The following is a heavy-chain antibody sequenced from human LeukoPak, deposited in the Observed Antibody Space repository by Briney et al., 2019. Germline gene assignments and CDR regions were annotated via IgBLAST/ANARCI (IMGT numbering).Heavy chain of an antibody. J-gene: IGHJ6*02. CDR3: ARGCSSTSCYPHYYYYGMDV. V-gene: IGHV3-13*01. Sequence: GGSLRLSCAASGFTFSSYAMSWVRQATGKGLEWVSAIGTAGDTYYPGSVKGRFTISRENAKNSLYLQMNSLRAGDTAVYYCARGCSSTSCYPHYYYYGMDVWGQGNTVTVSS. D-gene: IGHD2-2*01. CDR2: IGTAGDT. CDR1: GFTFSSYA.